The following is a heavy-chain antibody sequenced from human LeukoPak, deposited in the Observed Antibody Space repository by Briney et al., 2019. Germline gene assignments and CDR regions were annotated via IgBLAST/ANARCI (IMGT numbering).Heavy chain of an antibody. Sequence: SGGSLRLSCATSGVTFRTTWMHWVRQAPGKGLMWVSRMNGEGTTIDYADSVKGRFTVSRDYAKNTLFLQMNNLRTEDTALYFCATARNFRFEYWGQGSLVIVSA. CDR1: GVTFRTTW. CDR3: ATARNFRFEY. J-gene: IGHJ4*02. V-gene: IGHV3-74*01. D-gene: IGHD1-7*01. CDR2: MNGEGTTI.